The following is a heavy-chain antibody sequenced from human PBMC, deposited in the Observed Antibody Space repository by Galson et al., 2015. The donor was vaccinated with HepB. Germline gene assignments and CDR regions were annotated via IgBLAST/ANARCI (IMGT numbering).Heavy chain of an antibody. CDR3: AMEGRITMVQGILPKGLSGRYGMDV. CDR2: ISGSGGST. Sequence: SLRLSCTASGFTFSSYSMSWVRQAPGKGLEWMSAISGSGGSTYYAESLKGRFTITRDNSKNTLYMQMNSLRSEDTAVYYCAMEGRITMVQGILPKGLSGRYGMDVWGQGTTVTVSS. V-gene: IGHV3-23*01. J-gene: IGHJ6*02. D-gene: IGHD3-10*01. CDR1: GFTFSSYS.